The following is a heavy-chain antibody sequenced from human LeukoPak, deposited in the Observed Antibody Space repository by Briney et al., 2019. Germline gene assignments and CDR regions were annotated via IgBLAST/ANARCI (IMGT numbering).Heavy chain of an antibody. V-gene: IGHV4-39*07. D-gene: IGHD4-17*01. Sequence: SETLSLTCTVSGGSISSSSYYWGWIRQPPGKGLEWIGSIYYSGSTYYNPSLKSRVTISVDTSKNQFSLKLSFVTAADTAVYYCASQRGVTTPGVVDYWGQGILVTVSS. J-gene: IGHJ4*02. CDR2: IYYSGST. CDR1: GGSISSSSYY. CDR3: ASQRGVTTPGVVDY.